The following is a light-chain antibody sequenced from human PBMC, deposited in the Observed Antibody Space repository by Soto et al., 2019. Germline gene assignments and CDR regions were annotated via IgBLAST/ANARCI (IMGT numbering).Light chain of an antibody. J-gene: IGLJ1*01. V-gene: IGLV2-14*01. CDR3: QVWDITSDQYL. CDR2: EVS. Sequence: QSALTQPASVSGSPGQSITISCTGTSSDVGGYNYVSWYQQHPGKAPKLMIYEVSNRPSGIPERFSGSNSGSTATLTISSVEAGDEADYFCQVWDITSDQYLFGTGTKLTVL. CDR1: SSDVGGYNY.